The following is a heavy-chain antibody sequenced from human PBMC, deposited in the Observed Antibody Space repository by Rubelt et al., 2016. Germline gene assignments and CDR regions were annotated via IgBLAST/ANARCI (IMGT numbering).Heavy chain of an antibody. Sequence: QVQLVESGGGLVQPGGSLKLSCAASGFTFSSYAMHWVRQAPGKGLEWVAVISYDGSNKYYADSGKGRFTICRDNPKTTLYLQMNSLRAEDTAVYYCAKDGSTAMDSGIDYWGQGTLVTVSS. CDR3: AKDGSTAMDSGIDY. CDR1: GFTFSSYA. J-gene: IGHJ4*02. V-gene: IGHV3-30*04. CDR2: ISYDGSNK. D-gene: IGHD5-18*01.